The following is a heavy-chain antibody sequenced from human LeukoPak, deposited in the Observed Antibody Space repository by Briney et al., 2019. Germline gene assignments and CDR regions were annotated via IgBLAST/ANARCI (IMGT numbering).Heavy chain of an antibody. CDR3: AKDRRTGGRYYDSSGYYTRGY. Sequence: GGSLRLSCAASGFTFSSYAMSWVRQAPGTGLEWVSAISGSGGSTYYADSVKGRFTISRDNSKNTLYLQMNSLRAEDTAVYYCAKDRRTGGRYYDSSGYYTRGYWGQGTLVTVSS. D-gene: IGHD3-22*01. V-gene: IGHV3-23*01. J-gene: IGHJ4*02. CDR1: GFTFSSYA. CDR2: ISGSGGST.